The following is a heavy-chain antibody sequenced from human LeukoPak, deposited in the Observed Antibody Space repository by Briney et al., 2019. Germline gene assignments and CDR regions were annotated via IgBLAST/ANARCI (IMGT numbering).Heavy chain of an antibody. Sequence: SETLSLTCAVYGGSFSAYYWSWIRQSPGKGLEWVGEINPSVTTSYNPSLKSRVTISLDTSKNQFSLILTSVTAADTAVYYCTRGGSMEADILTGYRAFDIWGRGTLVTVSP. CDR2: INPSVTT. D-gene: IGHD3-9*01. V-gene: IGHV4-34*01. CDR3: TRGGSMEADILTGYRAFDI. J-gene: IGHJ3*02. CDR1: GGSFSAYY.